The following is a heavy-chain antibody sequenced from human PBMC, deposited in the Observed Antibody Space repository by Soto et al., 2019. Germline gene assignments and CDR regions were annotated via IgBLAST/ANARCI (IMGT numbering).Heavy chain of an antibody. Sequence: QVQLVQSGAEVKKPGASVKVSCRTSGYTFTHYYIHWVRQAHGQGLEWLGIINPASTSTNYAQEFQGRVTLTMDTSTTTVYMELSGLRTEDTAIFYCARDLAAGDHWGQGTLVTVSS. CDR3: ARDLAAGDH. CDR2: INPASTST. J-gene: IGHJ4*02. CDR1: GYTFTHYY. D-gene: IGHD6-13*01. V-gene: IGHV1-46*01.